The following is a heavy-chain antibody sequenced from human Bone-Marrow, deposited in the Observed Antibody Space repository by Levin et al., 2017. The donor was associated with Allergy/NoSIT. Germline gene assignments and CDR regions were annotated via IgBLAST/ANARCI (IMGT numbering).Heavy chain of an antibody. V-gene: IGHV2-70*04. CDR3: ARSGIFGVVSQMGPFFDY. CDR2: IDWDGDK. Sequence: SGPTLVKPTQTLTLTCTFSGFSLSPNGVVLSWIRQSPGKALEWLARIDWDGDKFYSPSLKTRLAISKDTSQKQVVLTMTNMDPVDTATYFCARSGIFGVVSQMGPFFDYWGRGIPVTVSS. J-gene: IGHJ4*02. CDR1: GFSLSPNGVV. D-gene: IGHD3-3*01.